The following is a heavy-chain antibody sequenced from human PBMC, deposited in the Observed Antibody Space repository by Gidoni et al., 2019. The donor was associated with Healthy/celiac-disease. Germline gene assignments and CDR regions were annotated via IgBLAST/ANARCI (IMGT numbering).Heavy chain of an antibody. Sequence: EVQLVESGGGLVQPGGSLRLSCAASGFTFSSYEMNWVRQAPGKGLEWVSYISSSGSTIYYADSVKGRCTISRDNAKNSLYLQMNSLRAEDTAVYYCARDPSTWIQKQGWELLNYYYYGMDVWGQGTTVTVSS. CDR2: ISSSGSTI. D-gene: IGHD1-26*01. V-gene: IGHV3-48*03. J-gene: IGHJ6*02. CDR3: ARDPSTWIQKQGWELLNYYYYGMDV. CDR1: GFTFSSYE.